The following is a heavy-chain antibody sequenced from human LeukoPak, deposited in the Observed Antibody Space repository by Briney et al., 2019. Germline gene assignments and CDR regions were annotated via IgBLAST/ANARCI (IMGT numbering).Heavy chain of an antibody. CDR2: ISSSSSYI. CDR1: GFTFSSYS. V-gene: IGHV3-21*01. CDR3: ARAWDYYGSGRFYFSVYGMDV. D-gene: IGHD3-10*01. Sequence: GGSLRLSCAASGFTFSSYSMNWVRQAPGKGLEWVSSISSSSSYIYYADSVKGRFTVSRDNAKNSLYLQMNSLRAEDTAVYYCARAWDYYGSGRFYFSVYGMDVWGQGTTVTVSS. J-gene: IGHJ6*02.